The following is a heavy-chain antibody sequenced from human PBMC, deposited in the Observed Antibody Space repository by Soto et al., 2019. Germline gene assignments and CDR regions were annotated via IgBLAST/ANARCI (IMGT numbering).Heavy chain of an antibody. Sequence: GEAEKISCKGCGYSFSRYLISWLRQLTGKGLEWMGRIDPSDSYTNYSPSFQGHVTISADKSISTAYLQWSSLKASDTAMYYCARLARATRRGYYGMDVWGQGTTVTGTS. CDR1: GYSFSRYL. CDR2: IDPSDSYT. D-gene: IGHD5-12*01. V-gene: IGHV5-10-1*01. CDR3: ARLARATRRGYYGMDV. J-gene: IGHJ6*02.